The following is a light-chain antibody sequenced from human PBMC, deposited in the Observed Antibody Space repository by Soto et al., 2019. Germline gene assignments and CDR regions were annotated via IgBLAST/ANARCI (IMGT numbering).Light chain of an antibody. Sequence: DIQMTQSPSSVSASVGDRVTITCRASQAISTCLAWYQQKPGKAPKLLIYAASNFQTGVPSRFSGSGSGTDFTLTISRRQAEDFATYYCQQANSFPRTFGQGTKVEIK. V-gene: IGKV1D-12*01. J-gene: IGKJ1*01. CDR1: QAISTC. CDR2: AAS. CDR3: QQANSFPRT.